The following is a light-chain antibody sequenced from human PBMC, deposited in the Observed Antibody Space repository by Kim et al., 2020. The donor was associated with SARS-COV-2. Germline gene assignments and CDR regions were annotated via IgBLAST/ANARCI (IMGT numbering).Light chain of an antibody. V-gene: IGKV1D-13*01. CDR1: HFVGRN. CDR2: DVS. CDR3: QHLNDYPIT. Sequence: AIQLTQSPSSLSASVGDRVTITCRASHFVGRNLAWYQVKAGKAPKLLVNDVSGFQISRFSGSGSGTDFALTITTLRPDDSATYYCQHLNDYPITFGQGTRLEIK. J-gene: IGKJ5*01.